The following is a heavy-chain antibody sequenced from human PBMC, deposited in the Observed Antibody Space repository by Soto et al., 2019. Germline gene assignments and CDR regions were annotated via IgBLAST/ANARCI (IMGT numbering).Heavy chain of an antibody. V-gene: IGHV3-23*01. J-gene: IGHJ3*02. CDR2: LTPSGGET. D-gene: IGHD4-17*01. CDR1: GFTFSTYA. Sequence: GGSLRLSCVASGFTFSTYAMSWVRQAPGKGLEWVSALTPSGGETYYADSVKGRFTISRDNSMNALYLQMNSLRIEDTALYYCAHPRGYGVFDAYDIWGQGTMVTVSS. CDR3: AHPRGYGVFDAYDI.